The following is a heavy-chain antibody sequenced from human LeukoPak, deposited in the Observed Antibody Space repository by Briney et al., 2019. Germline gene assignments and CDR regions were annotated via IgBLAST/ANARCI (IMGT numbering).Heavy chain of an antibody. CDR2: IYYSGST. V-gene: IGHV4-39*07. CDR3: ARVTRLLWFGELEVPDAFDI. Sequence: SETLSLTCTVSGGSISSSSYYWGWIRQTPGKGLEWIGSIYYSGSTYYNPSLKSRVTISVDTSKNQFSLKLSSVTAADTAVYYCARVTRLLWFGELEVPDAFDIWGQGTMVTVSS. D-gene: IGHD3-10*01. CDR1: GGSISSSSYY. J-gene: IGHJ3*02.